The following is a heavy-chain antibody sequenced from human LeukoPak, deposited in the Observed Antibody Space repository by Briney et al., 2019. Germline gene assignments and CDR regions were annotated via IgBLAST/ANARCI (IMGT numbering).Heavy chain of an antibody. V-gene: IGHV3-66*01. CDR1: GFTVSSNY. CDR2: IYSGGSI. J-gene: IGHJ4*02. CDR3: ARGGPAAGRFDY. Sequence: GGSLRLSCAASGFTVSSNYMSWLRHAPGKGLEWVSVIYSGGSIYYADSVKGRFTISRDNSKNTLYRQMNSLRAEDTAVYYCARGGPAAGRFDYWGQGTLVTVSS. D-gene: IGHD6-13*01.